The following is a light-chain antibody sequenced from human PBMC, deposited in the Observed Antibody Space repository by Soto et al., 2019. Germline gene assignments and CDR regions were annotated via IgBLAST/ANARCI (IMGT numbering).Light chain of an antibody. CDR3: LHRSSWPRT. CDR2: DAS. V-gene: IGKV3-11*01. CDR1: QSVSNY. J-gene: IGKJ2*01. Sequence: EIVLTQSPATLSLSPGERATLSCRASQSVSNYLAWYQQKPGQAPRLLIYDASNRATAIPDRFSGSGSGTDFALTISSLEPEDFAVYYCLHRSSWPRTFGQGTRLDIK.